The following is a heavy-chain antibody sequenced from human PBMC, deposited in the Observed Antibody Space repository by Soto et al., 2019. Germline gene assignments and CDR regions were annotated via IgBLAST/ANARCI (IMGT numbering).Heavy chain of an antibody. D-gene: IGHD6-19*01. Sequence: QVQLQQSGPGLVKPSQTLSLTCTVSGVTVSSGAYYWSWIRQHPGKGLEWIGNIYYNGSTYYSPSLQSRVAISLDTSKNEFSLRLSSVTAADTAVYFCARSVAVPGAHIDYWGQGTQVTVSS. CDR1: GVTVSSGAYY. CDR3: ARSVAVPGAHIDY. J-gene: IGHJ4*02. CDR2: IYYNGST. V-gene: IGHV4-31*03.